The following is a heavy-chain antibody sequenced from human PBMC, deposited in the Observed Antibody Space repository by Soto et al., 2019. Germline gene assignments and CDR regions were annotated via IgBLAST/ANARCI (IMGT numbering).Heavy chain of an antibody. CDR1: GGSISSGGYY. D-gene: IGHD2-21*02. J-gene: IGHJ6*02. CDR2: IYYSGST. CDR3: ARVCGGDCHYGMDV. V-gene: IGHV4-31*03. Sequence: QVQLQESGPGLVKPSQTLSLTCTVSGGSISSGGYYWSWIRQHPGKGLEWIGYIYYSGSTYYTPSLKSRCTISVDTSKNQFSLKLSSVTAADTAVYYCARVCGGDCHYGMDVWGQGTTVTVSS.